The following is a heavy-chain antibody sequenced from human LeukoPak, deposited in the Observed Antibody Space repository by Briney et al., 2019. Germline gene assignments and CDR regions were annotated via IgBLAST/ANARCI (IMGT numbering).Heavy chain of an antibody. Sequence: SETLSLTCTVSGGSISSGDYYWSWIRQPPGKGLEWIGYIYYSGSTYYNPSLKSRVTISVDTSKNQFSLKLSSVTAADTAVYYCPSSYYDGRVFSPLYFDYGGQGPLVPV. V-gene: IGHV4-30-4*01. CDR1: GGSISSGDYY. CDR2: IYYSGST. CDR3: PSSYYDGRVFSPLYFDY. D-gene: IGHD3-22*01. J-gene: IGHJ4*02.